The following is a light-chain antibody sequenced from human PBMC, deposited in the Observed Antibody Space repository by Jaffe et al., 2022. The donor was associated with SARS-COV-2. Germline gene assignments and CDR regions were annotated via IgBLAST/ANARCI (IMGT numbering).Light chain of an antibody. CDR1: SSNLGAGYG. CDR3: QSYDSSLSAYV. Sequence: QSVLTQPPSVSGAPGQRVTISCTGSSSNLGAGYGVHWYRQLPEKAPQLLIYGNTNRPSGVPDRFSASKSGTSASLAISGLQTADEADYYCQSYDSSLSAYVFGTGTNVIVL. J-gene: IGLJ1*01. CDR2: GNT. V-gene: IGLV1-40*01.